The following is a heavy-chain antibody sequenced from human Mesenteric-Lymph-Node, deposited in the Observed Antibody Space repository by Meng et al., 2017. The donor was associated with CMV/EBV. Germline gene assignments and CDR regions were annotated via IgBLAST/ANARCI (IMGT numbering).Heavy chain of an antibody. V-gene: IGHV5-51*01. J-gene: IGHJ4*02. D-gene: IGHD6-19*01. CDR3: ATTHSGWDTLFDY. CDR2: IYPGDSDT. Sequence: GESLKISCKGSGYSFTSYWIGWVRQMPGKGLEWMGIIYPGDSDTRYSPSFQGQVTISADKSISTAYLQGSSLKASDTAMYYCATTHSGWDTLFDYWGQGTLVTVSS. CDR1: GYSFTSYW.